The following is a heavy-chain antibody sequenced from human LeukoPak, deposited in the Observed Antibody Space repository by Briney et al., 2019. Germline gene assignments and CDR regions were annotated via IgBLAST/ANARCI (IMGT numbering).Heavy chain of an antibody. D-gene: IGHD3-10*01. CDR1: GLSVSSSY. V-gene: IGHV3-53*01. CDR3: ARGARAPDY. Sequence: GGSLRLSCAASGLSVSSSYLSWVRQAPGKGLEWVSVIYSGGSTYYADSVTGRFTISRDNSKNTLFLQMNSLRAEDTAVYYCARGARAPDYWGQGTLVTVSS. J-gene: IGHJ4*02. CDR2: IYSGGST.